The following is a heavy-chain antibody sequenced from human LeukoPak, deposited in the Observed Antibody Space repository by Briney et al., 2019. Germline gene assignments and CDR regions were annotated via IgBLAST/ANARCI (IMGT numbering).Heavy chain of an antibody. Sequence: GGSLRLSCAASGFTVSSNYMSWVRQAPGKGLEWVSVIYSGGSTYYADSVKGRFTISRDNSKNTLYLQMNSLRAEDTAVYYCARSDYGDYFDYWGQGTLVTVSS. J-gene: IGHJ4*02. CDR3: ARSDYGDYFDY. V-gene: IGHV3-66*01. D-gene: IGHD3-16*01. CDR1: GFTVSSNY. CDR2: IYSGGST.